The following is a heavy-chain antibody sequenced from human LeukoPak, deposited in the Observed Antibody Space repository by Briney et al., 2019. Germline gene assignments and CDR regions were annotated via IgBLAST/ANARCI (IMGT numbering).Heavy chain of an antibody. J-gene: IGHJ4*02. V-gene: IGHV3-7*01. Sequence: PGGSLRLSCAASGFTFSSYSMNWVRQAPGKGLEWVANIKQDGSEKYYVDSVKGRFTISRDNAKNSLYLQMNSLRAEDTAVYYCAREQDGSGSYSSDYWGQGTLVTVSS. CDR3: AREQDGSGSYSSDY. CDR2: IKQDGSEK. D-gene: IGHD3-10*01. CDR1: GFTFSSYS.